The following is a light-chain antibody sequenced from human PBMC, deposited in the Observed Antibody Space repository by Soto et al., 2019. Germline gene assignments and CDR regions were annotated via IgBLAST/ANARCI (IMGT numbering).Light chain of an antibody. V-gene: IGKV1-39*01. CDR1: QSISTF. CDR2: GDS. CDR3: QQCFSTPLLT. J-gene: IGKJ4*01. Sequence: DIQMTQSPSPLSASVGDRVTITCRASQSISTFLNWYQQKPGKAPKPLIYGDSNLESGVPSTFSGSGSGTDFTLTISSLQPEEFATYYCQQCFSTPLLTFGGGTKVEIK.